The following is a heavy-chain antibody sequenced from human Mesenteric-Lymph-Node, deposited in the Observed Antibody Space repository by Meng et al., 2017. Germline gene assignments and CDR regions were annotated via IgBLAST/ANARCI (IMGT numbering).Heavy chain of an antibody. Sequence: GESLKISCAASGFTFSSYAMHWVRQAPGKGLEWVAVISYDGSNKYYADSVKGRFTISRDNSKNTLYLQMNSLRAEDTAVYYCARERGGTWIQLCSDAFDIWGQGTMVTVSS. CDR1: GFTFSSYA. J-gene: IGHJ3*02. CDR3: ARERGGTWIQLCSDAFDI. CDR2: ISYDGSNK. V-gene: IGHV3-30*04. D-gene: IGHD5-18*01.